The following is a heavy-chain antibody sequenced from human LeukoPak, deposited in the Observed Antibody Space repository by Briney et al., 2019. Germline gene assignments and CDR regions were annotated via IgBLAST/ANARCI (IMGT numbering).Heavy chain of an antibody. D-gene: IGHD5-24*01. CDR3: ARGLQMADFDY. V-gene: IGHV4-4*07. J-gene: IGHJ4*02. CDR1: GGSISSYY. CDR2: IYTSGST. Sequence: PSETLSLTCTVSGGSISSYYWSWIRQPAGKGLEWIGRIYTSGSTNYNPSLKSRVTISVDTSKNQISLRLSSVTAADTAVYYCARGLQMADFDYWGQGTLVTVSS.